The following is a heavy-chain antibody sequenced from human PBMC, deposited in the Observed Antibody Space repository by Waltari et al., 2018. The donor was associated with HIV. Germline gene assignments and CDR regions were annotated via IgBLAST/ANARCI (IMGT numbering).Heavy chain of an antibody. CDR2: IIPIVGTA. D-gene: IGHD6-6*01. CDR1: GGTFSSYA. V-gene: IGHV1-69*01. CDR3: ARVGEAAQDYFDY. J-gene: IGHJ4*02. Sequence: QVQLVQSGAAVMKPGSSVMVSCKASGGTFSSYAISWVRQAPGQGLEWMGGIIPIVGTANYAQKCQGRVTITADESTSTAYMELSSLRSEDTAVYYCARVGEAAQDYFDYWGQGTLVTVSS.